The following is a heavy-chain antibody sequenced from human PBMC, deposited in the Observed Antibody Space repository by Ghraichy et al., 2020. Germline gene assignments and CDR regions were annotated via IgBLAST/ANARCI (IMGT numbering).Heavy chain of an antibody. Sequence: GGSLRLSCAASGFTFSSYSMNWVRQAPGKGLEWVSSISSSSSYIYYADSVKGRFTISRDNAKNSLYLQMNSLRAKDTAVYYCARDGPTYLGLFDYWGQGTLVTVSS. V-gene: IGHV3-21*01. D-gene: IGHD3-16*01. CDR2: ISSSSSYI. J-gene: IGHJ4*02. CDR3: ARDGPTYLGLFDY. CDR1: GFTFSSYS.